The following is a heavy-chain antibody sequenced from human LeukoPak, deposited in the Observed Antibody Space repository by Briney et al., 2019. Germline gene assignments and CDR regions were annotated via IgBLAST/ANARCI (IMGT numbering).Heavy chain of an antibody. CDR1: GGTFSSYA. CDR3: ARGGIAAAGKGPTHLYYYYYYMDV. V-gene: IGHV1-69*13. Sequence: GASVKVSCKASGGTFSSYAISWVRQAPGQGLEWMGGIIPIFGTANYAQKFQGRVTITADESTSTAYMELSSLRSEDTAVYYCARGGIAAAGKGPTHLYYYYYYMDVWGKGTTVTVSS. CDR2: IIPIFGTA. J-gene: IGHJ6*03. D-gene: IGHD6-13*01.